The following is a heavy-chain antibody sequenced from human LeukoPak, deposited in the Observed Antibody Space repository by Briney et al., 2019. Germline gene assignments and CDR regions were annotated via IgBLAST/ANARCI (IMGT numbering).Heavy chain of an antibody. J-gene: IGHJ6*04. Sequence: ASVKVSCKASGYTFTSYAMHWVRQAPGQRLEWMGWNNAGNGNTKYSQKFQGRVTITRDTSASTAYMELSSLRSEDTAVYYCAGKRKPDYYGMDVWGKGTTVTVSS. CDR3: AGKRKPDYYGMDV. CDR2: NNAGNGNT. D-gene: IGHD4-23*01. CDR1: GYTFTSYA. V-gene: IGHV1-3*01.